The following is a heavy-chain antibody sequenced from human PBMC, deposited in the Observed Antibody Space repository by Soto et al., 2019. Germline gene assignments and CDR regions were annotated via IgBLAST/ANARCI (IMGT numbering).Heavy chain of an antibody. V-gene: IGHV4-61*01. D-gene: IGHD1-1*01. J-gene: IGHJ4*02. CDR3: ARVTTGTTPPFDY. CDR1: GGSVSSGSYY. CDR2: IYYSGST. Sequence: QVQLQESGPGLVKPSETLSLTCTVSGGSVSSGSYYWSWIRQPPGKGLEWIGYIYYSGSTNYNPSLKSRVTISVDPSKNQFSLKLSSVTAADTAVYYCARVTTGTTPPFDYWGQGTLVTVSS.